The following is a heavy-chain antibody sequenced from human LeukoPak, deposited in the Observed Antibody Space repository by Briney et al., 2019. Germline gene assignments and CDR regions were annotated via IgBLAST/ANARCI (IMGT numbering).Heavy chain of an antibody. CDR1: GGSISSSNW. Sequence: SETLSLTCAVSGGSISSSNWWSWVRQPPGKGLEWIGSIYYSGSTYYNPSLKSRVTISVDTSKNQFSLKLSSVTAADTAVYYCARVAGGATTAFDIWGQGTMVTVSS. J-gene: IGHJ3*02. CDR3: ARVAGGATTAFDI. V-gene: IGHV4-4*02. CDR2: IYYSGST. D-gene: IGHD1-26*01.